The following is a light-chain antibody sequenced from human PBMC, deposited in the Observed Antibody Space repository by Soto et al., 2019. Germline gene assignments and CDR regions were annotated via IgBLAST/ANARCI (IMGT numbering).Light chain of an antibody. CDR2: AAS. CDR1: QGISSY. V-gene: IGKV1-8*01. J-gene: IGKJ1*01. Sequence: AIRMTQSPSSFSASTGDRVTITCRASQGISSYLAWYQQKPGKAPKLLIYAASTLQSGGASRFSGSGSGTDFTLTISCLQSEDSATYCCQQYYSYPRTFGQGTKVEIK. CDR3: QQYYSYPRT.